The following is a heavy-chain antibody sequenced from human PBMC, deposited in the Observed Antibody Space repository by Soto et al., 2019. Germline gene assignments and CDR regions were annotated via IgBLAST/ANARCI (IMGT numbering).Heavy chain of an antibody. CDR3: ARGPSGYDYWYYYYGMDV. D-gene: IGHD5-12*01. Sequence: SETLSLTCTVSGGSISSGDYYWSWIRQPPGKGLEWIGYIYYSGSTYYNPSLKSRVTISVDTSKNRFSLKLSSVTAADTAVYYCARGPSGYDYWYYYYGMDVWGQGTTVTVSS. V-gene: IGHV4-30-4*01. CDR1: GGSISSGDYY. CDR2: IYYSGST. J-gene: IGHJ6*02.